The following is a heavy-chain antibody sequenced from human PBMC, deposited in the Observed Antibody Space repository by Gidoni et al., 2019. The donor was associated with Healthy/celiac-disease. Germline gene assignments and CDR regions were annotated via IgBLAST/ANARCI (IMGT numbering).Heavy chain of an antibody. CDR3: TTDGSGVATGV. Sequence: EVQLVESGGGLVKPGGSLRRARAASGFTFSNAWMNWVRQAPGKGLEWVGRIKSKTDGGTTDYAAPVKGRFTISRDDSKNTLYLQLNSLKTEDTAVYYCTTDGSGVATGVWGHGTLVTVSS. J-gene: IGHJ4*01. V-gene: IGHV3-15*07. CDR2: IKSKTDGGTT. CDR1: GFTFSNAW. D-gene: IGHD5-12*01.